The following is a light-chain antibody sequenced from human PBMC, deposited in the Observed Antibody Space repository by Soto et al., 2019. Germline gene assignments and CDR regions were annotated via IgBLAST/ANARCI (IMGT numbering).Light chain of an antibody. V-gene: IGLV1-44*01. CDR1: RSNIGSNL. Sequence: QSVLTQPPSASGTPGQRVSISCSRGRSNIGSNLVSWYQQLPGTAPKLLLYFNDQRPSGVPDRFSGSKSGTSASLAVSELQSEDEADYFCASWDDSLKGVLFGGGTKLTVL. CDR3: ASWDDSLKGVL. CDR2: FND. J-gene: IGLJ3*02.